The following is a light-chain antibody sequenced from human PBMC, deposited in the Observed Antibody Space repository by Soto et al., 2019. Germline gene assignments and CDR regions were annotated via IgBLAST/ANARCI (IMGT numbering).Light chain of an antibody. V-gene: IGKV3-20*01. Sequence: PGERATLSCRASQSVSSSYLAWYQQKPGQAPRLLIYGASSRATGIPDRFSGSGSGTDFTLTISRLEPEDFAVYYCQQYGSSPPEGFGQGTRLEIK. J-gene: IGKJ5*01. CDR1: QSVSSSY. CDR2: GAS. CDR3: QQYGSSPPEG.